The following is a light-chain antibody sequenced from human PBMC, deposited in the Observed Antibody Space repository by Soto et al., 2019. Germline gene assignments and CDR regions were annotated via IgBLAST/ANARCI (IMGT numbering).Light chain of an antibody. CDR3: QHSTSYSEA. J-gene: IGKJ1*01. V-gene: IGKV1-5*03. Sequence: DIQRTQSICTLSGTVRDKVTVACVACQTISSWLAWYQQKPGKAPKLLIYKASTLKSGVPSRFSGSGSGTEFTLTISILQPDDFATSYCQHSTSYSEAFGQGTKVDIK. CDR1: QTISSW. CDR2: KAS.